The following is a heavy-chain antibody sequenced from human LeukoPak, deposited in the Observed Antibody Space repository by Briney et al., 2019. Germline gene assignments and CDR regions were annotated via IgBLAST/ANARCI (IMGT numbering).Heavy chain of an antibody. V-gene: IGHV3-66*01. Sequence: GGSLRLSCAASGFTVSSNYMSWVRQAPGKGLEWVSVIYSGGSTYYADSVKGRFTISRDNSKNTLYLQMNSLRAEDTAVYYCAREPIFLYSYGSRWFDPWGQGTLVTASS. J-gene: IGHJ5*02. CDR2: IYSGGST. D-gene: IGHD5-18*01. CDR1: GFTVSSNY. CDR3: AREPIFLYSYGSRWFDP.